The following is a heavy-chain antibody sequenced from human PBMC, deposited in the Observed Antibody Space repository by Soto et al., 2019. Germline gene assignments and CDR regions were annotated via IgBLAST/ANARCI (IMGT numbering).Heavy chain of an antibody. V-gene: IGHV3-23*01. CDR2: ISGSGGST. Sequence: GGSLRLSCAASGFTFSSYAMSWVRQAPGKGLEWVSAISGSGGSTYYADSVKGRFTISRDNSKNTLYLQMNSLRAEDTAVYYCAKSGASSIAARRFDYWGQGTLVTVSS. CDR3: AKSGASSIAARRFDY. D-gene: IGHD6-6*01. J-gene: IGHJ4*02. CDR1: GFTFSSYA.